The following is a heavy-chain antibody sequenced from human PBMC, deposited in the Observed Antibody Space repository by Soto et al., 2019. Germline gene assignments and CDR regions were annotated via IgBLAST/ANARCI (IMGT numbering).Heavy chain of an antibody. CDR3: AKGSEVARQELDY. V-gene: IGHV3-30*18. CDR2: ISSDGSDK. J-gene: IGHJ4*02. CDR1: GFTFSNFG. Sequence: QVQLVESGGGVVQPGRSLRLSCAASGFTFSNFGMHWVRQAPGKGLEWVAVISSDGSDKYYSDSVKGRFTISRDNSKXTLXXXMNSLRVEDTAVYYCAKGSEVARQELDYWGQGTLVTVSS. D-gene: IGHD2-15*01.